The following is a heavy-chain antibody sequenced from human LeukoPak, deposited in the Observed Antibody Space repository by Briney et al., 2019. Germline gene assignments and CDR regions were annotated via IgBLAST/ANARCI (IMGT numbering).Heavy chain of an antibody. CDR3: ARGPVVVVAATHYFDS. D-gene: IGHD2-15*01. J-gene: IGHJ4*02. Sequence: SETVSLTCSVSGGSISGRSYYWGWIRQPPGKGLEWIGSVYYTGITYFNPSLKGRVTVSVDTSRKHFSLKLTSVTAADTAVYYCARGPVVVVAATHYFDSWGQGTLVTVSS. CDR1: GGSISGRSYY. CDR2: VYYTGIT. V-gene: IGHV4-39*07.